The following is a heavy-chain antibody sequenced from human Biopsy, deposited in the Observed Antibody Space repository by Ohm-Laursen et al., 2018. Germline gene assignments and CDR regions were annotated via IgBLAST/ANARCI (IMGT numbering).Heavy chain of an antibody. CDR1: DFIFSNYD. D-gene: IGHD5-24*01. Sequence: SLRLSCTASDFIFSNYDMHWVRQAPGKGLEWVAVIWYDGTNTYYSDSVKGRFTISRDNSKNTLYLQMNSLRDEDTAVYYCARKAYQWLYGMDVWGPGTTVTVSS. CDR3: ARKAYQWLYGMDV. CDR2: IWYDGTNT. J-gene: IGHJ6*02. V-gene: IGHV3-33*01.